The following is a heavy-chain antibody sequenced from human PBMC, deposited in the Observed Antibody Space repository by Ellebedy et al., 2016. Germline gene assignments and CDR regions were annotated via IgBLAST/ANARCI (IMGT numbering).Heavy chain of an antibody. J-gene: IGHJ4*02. D-gene: IGHD6-19*01. CDR2: IYYSGST. CDR3: ARGLAGDLYYSDY. Sequence: SETLSLTXTVSGGSISSYYWSWIRQPPGKGLEWIGYIYYSGSTNYNPSLKSRVTISADTSKNQFSLKLRPVTAADTAVYYCARGLAGDLYYSDYWGQGTLVTVSS. CDR1: GGSISSYY. V-gene: IGHV4-59*01.